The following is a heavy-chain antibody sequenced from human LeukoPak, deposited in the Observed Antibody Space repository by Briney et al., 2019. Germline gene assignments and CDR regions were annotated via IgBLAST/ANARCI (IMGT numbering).Heavy chain of an antibody. CDR2: INPNSGGT. J-gene: IGHJ4*02. CDR3: ARGTYDSSGYYSNFDY. CDR1: GYTFTGYY. Sequence: ASVKVSCKASGYTFTGYYMHWVRQAPGQGLEWMGWINPNSGGTYYAQKFQGRVTMTRDTSISTAYMELSRLRSDDTAVYYCARGTYDSSGYYSNFDYWGQGTLVTVSS. V-gene: IGHV1-2*02. D-gene: IGHD3-22*01.